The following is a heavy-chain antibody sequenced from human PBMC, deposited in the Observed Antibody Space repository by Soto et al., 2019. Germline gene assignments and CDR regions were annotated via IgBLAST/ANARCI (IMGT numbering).Heavy chain of an antibody. CDR3: ARDFCGGSCYYFDY. D-gene: IGHD2-15*01. Sequence: GGSLRLSCAASGFTFSSYGMHWVRQAPGKGLEWVAVIWSDGTKKYFADSVKGRFTISRDNSKNTMYLQMNSLRAEDTAVYYSARDFCGGSCYYFDYWGQGTLVTVSS. J-gene: IGHJ4*02. CDR1: GFTFSSYG. V-gene: IGHV3-33*01. CDR2: IWSDGTKK.